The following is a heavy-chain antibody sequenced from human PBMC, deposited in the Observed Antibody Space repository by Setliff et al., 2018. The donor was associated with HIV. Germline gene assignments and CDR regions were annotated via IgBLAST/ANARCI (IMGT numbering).Heavy chain of an antibody. D-gene: IGHD3-16*01. J-gene: IGHJ4*02. CDR1: GFTFSSYA. Sequence: LRLSCSASGFTFSSYAMHWVRQAPGKGLEYVSAISSDGGSTSYADIVKGRFTISRDNAKNTLYLQMNSLRPEDAAVYFCATYSASYHAADKWGQGTLVTVSS. CDR2: ISSDGGST. CDR3: ATYSASYHAADK. V-gene: IGHV3-64*04.